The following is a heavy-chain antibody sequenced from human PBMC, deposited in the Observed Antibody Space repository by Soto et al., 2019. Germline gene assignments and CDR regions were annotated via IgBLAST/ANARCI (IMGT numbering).Heavy chain of an antibody. J-gene: IGHJ6*02. Sequence: VGSLRLSCAASGFTFSSYGMHWVRQAPGKGLEWVAVISYDGSNKYYADSVKGRFTISRDNSKNTLYLQMNSLRAEDTAVYYCAKDRRAEEWLLSLYYYYYGMDVWGQGTTVTVSS. D-gene: IGHD3-3*01. CDR2: ISYDGSNK. V-gene: IGHV3-30*18. CDR1: GFTFSSYG. CDR3: AKDRRAEEWLLSLYYYYYGMDV.